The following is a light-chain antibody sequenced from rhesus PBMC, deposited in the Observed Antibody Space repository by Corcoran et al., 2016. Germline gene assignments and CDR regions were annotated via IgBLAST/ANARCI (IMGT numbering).Light chain of an antibody. J-gene: IGKJ1*01. CDR2: GAS. V-gene: IGKV3-31*02. CDR3: QQSSNLWT. Sequence: EIVMTQSPATLSLSPGETATISCRTSQSVSSYLAWYQQKPGQAPRLLIYGASSRATGIPDRFSGSGSGTDFTLTISRLEPEDVGVYYCQQSSNLWTFGQGTKVEIK. CDR1: QSVSSY.